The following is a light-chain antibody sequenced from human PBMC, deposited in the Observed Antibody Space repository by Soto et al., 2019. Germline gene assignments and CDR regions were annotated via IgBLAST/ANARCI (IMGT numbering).Light chain of an antibody. CDR3: SAYAGSTFV. J-gene: IGLJ1*01. CDR2: EVT. V-gene: IGLV2-8*01. CDR1: SSDVGGYNY. Sequence: QSALTQPPSASGSPGQSVTISCTGTSSDVGGYNYVSWYQQHPGKAPKVMIYEVTKRPSGVPDRFSGSKSGNTASLTVSGLQAEDESDYYCSAYAGSTFVFGTGTKVT.